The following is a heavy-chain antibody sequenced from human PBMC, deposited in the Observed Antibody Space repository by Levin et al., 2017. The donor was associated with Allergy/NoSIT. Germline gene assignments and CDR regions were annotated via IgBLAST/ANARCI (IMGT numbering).Heavy chain of an antibody. CDR3: ARDPDRRGSFFDY. Sequence: GRVTMTRDTSITTVYMELSSLSSDDTAVYYCARDPDRRGSFFDYWGQGTLVTVPS. J-gene: IGHJ4*02. D-gene: IGHD1-14*01. V-gene: IGHV1-2*02.